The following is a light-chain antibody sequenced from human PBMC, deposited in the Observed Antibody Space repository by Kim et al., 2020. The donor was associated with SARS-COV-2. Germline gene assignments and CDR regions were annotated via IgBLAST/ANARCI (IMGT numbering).Light chain of an antibody. CDR3: QSYDSSLSGFYV. Sequence: VTISCTGSSYNIGAGYDVHWYQQLPGTAPKLLIYGNSNRPSGVPDRFSGSKSGTSASLAITGLQAEDEADYYCQSYDSSLSGFYVFGTGTKVTVL. CDR2: GNS. V-gene: IGLV1-40*01. J-gene: IGLJ1*01. CDR1: SYNIGAGYD.